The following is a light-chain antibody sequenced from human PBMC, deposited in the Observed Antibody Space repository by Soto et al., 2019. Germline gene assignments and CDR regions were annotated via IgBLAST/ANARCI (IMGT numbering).Light chain of an antibody. J-gene: IGLJ2*01. CDR3: AAWDDSLSGVV. V-gene: IGLV1-47*02. CDR2: SNN. Sequence: QSVLTQSPSASGTPGQRVTISCSGSSSNIGSNYVYWYQQLPGTAPKLLIYSNNQRPSGVPDRVSGSKSGTSASLAISGLRSEDEADYYCAAWDDSLSGVVFGGGTKVTVL. CDR1: SSNIGSNY.